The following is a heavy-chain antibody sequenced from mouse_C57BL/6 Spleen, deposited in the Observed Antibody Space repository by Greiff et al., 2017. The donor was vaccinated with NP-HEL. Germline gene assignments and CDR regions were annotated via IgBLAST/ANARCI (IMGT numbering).Heavy chain of an antibody. CDR3: ARGGDLYWYFDV. V-gene: IGHV5-16*01. CDR2: INYDGSST. CDR1: GFTFSDYY. Sequence: EVKLMESEGGLVQPGSSMKLSCTASGFTFSDYYMAWVRQVPEKGLEWVANINYDGSSTYYLDSLKSRFIISRDNAKNILYLQMSSLKSEDTATYYCARGGDLYWYFDVWGTGTTVTVSS. J-gene: IGHJ1*03.